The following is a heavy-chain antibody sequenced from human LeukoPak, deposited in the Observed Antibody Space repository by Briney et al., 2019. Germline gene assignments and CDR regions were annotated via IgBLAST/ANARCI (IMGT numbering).Heavy chain of an antibody. J-gene: IGHJ4*02. Sequence: SETLSLTCGVYGGSFSAYFWSWIRQPPGKGLEWIGEINHSGGTNYNPSLKSRVTISVDTSKNRFSLKLSSVTAADTSVYYCATRGYWGQGTLVAVSS. D-gene: IGHD3-10*01. CDR3: ATRGY. V-gene: IGHV4-34*01. CDR1: GGSFSAYF. CDR2: INHSGGT.